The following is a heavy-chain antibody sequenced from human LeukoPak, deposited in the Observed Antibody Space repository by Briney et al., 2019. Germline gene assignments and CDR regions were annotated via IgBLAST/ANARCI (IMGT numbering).Heavy chain of an antibody. CDR2: LYSGGTT. CDR1: GFTVSSNF. Sequence: PGGSLRLSCAASGFTVSSNFLNWVRQVPGKGLEWVSVLYSGGTTFYADSVKGRFTISRDNSKNMLYLQMNSLRAEDTAVYYCAREWFFDYWGQGTLVTVSS. J-gene: IGHJ4*02. CDR3: AREWFFDY. D-gene: IGHD3-22*01. V-gene: IGHV3-53*01.